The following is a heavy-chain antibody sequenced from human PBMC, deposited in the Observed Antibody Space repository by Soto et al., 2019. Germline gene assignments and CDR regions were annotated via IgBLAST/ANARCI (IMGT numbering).Heavy chain of an antibody. D-gene: IGHD3-3*01. CDR1: GFTFGDYA. J-gene: IGHJ4*02. CDR3: TREEEYYDFWSGYPLQYYFDY. Sequence: GGSLRLSCTASGFTFGDYAMSWFRQAPGKGLEWVGFIRSKAYGGTTEYAASVKGRFTISRDDSKSIAYLQMNSLKTEDTAVYYCTREEEYYDFWSGYPLQYYFDYWGQGTLVTVSS. CDR2: IRSKAYGGTT. V-gene: IGHV3-49*03.